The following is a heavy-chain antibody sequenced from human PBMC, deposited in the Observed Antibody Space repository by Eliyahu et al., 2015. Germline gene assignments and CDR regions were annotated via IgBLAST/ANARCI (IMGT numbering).Heavy chain of an antibody. CDR3: TRDRRDFTDY. CDR2: IRYDGSDK. CDR1: GYVFTTFG. Sequence: VQLVESGGGVVQPGTSRXLSCAASGYVFTTFGMNWVRQAPGKGLEWVAFIRYDGSDKKYADAVKGRFTISRDDSKNTVFLQMNSLRVDDTAVYYCTRDRRDFTDYWGQGTQVTVSS. D-gene: IGHD2-21*02. J-gene: IGHJ4*02. V-gene: IGHV3-30*06.